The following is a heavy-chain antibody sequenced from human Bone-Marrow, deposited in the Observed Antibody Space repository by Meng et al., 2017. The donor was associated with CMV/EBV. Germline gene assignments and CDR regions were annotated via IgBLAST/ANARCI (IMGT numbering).Heavy chain of an antibody. CDR2: IRSKAYGGTT. CDR3: TRDKTYYCCWRGYCLDD. Sequence: GESLKISCTASGFTVGDYAMSWVRQAPGKGLEWVGFIRSKAYGGTTEYAAYVKGRFTISRYDSKSIVNLQMNSLKTEDKAVYYRTRDKTYYCCWRGYCLDDWGQGTLVTVSS. J-gene: IGHJ4*01. V-gene: IGHV3-49*04. D-gene: IGHD3-3*01. CDR1: GFTVGDYA.